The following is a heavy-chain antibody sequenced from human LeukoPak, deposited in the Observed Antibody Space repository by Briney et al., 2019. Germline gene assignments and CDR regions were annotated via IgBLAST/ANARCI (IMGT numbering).Heavy chain of an antibody. CDR3: GRWIQLWNYFEY. V-gene: IGHV3-23*01. CDR2: ISGSGGST. CDR1: GGSFNSDGYY. J-gene: IGHJ4*02. D-gene: IGHD5-18*01. Sequence: PSETLSLTCTASGGSFNSDGYYWNWIRQHPGKGLEWVSAISGSGGSTYYADSVKGRFTISRDNSKNTLYLQMKSLRAEDTAVYYCGRWIQLWNYFEYWGQGTQVTVSS.